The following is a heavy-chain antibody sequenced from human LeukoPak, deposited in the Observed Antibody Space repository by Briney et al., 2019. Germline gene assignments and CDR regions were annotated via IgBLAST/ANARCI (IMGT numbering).Heavy chain of an antibody. Sequence: ASVKVSCKASGYTFSDYAIHWVRRAPGQRLEWMGWINAAGDITYYSQEFQGRATITRDTFASTAYMEVTSLKSDDTAVYYCAREGGDISGYYYMDVWGKGTTVTVSS. V-gene: IGHV1-3*01. CDR3: AREGGDISGYYYMDV. J-gene: IGHJ6*03. CDR1: GYTFSDYA. D-gene: IGHD5-12*01. CDR2: INAAGDIT.